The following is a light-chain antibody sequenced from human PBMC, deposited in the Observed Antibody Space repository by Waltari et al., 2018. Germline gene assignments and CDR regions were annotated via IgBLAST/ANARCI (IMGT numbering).Light chain of an antibody. Sequence: DIVMTQSPDSLTVSLGERATVNCRPSQSVLSSSNNKNFLAWYQQKPGQPPKPLIYWASTRGSGVPDRFSGSGSGTDFTLTISSLQAEDVAVYYCQQYYITPPTFGQGTKVEIK. J-gene: IGKJ1*01. CDR1: QSVLSSSNNKNF. CDR3: QQYYITPPT. V-gene: IGKV4-1*01. CDR2: WAS.